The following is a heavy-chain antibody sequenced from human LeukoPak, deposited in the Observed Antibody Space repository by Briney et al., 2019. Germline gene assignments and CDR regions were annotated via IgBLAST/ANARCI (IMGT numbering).Heavy chain of an antibody. CDR2: ISYDGSNK. D-gene: IGHD2-15*01. V-gene: IGHV3-30-3*01. J-gene: IGHJ4*02. CDR1: GFTFSSYA. CDR3: ARDPCSGGSCYRNFDY. Sequence: GGSLRLSCAASGFTFSSYAMSWVRQAPGKGLEWVAVISYDGSNKDYADSVKGRFTISRDNSKNTLYLQMNSLRAEDTAVYYCARDPCSGGSCYRNFDYWGQGTLVTVSS.